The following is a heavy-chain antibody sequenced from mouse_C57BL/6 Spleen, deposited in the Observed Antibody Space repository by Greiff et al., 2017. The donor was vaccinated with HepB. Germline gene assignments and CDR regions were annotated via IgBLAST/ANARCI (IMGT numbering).Heavy chain of an antibody. V-gene: IGHV1-15*01. CDR1: GYTFTDYE. CDR3: TRSTMITRAMDY. Sequence: QVQLKESGAELVRPGASVTLSCKASGYTFTDYEMHWVKQTPVHGLEWIGAIDPETGGTAYNQKFKGKAILTADKSSSTAYMELRSLTSEDSAVYYCTRSTMITRAMDYWGQGTSVTVSS. J-gene: IGHJ4*01. CDR2: IDPETGGT. D-gene: IGHD2-4*01.